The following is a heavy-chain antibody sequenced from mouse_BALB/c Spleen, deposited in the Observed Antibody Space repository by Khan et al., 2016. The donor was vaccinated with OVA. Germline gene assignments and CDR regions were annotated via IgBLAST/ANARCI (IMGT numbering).Heavy chain of an antibody. CDR3: ARMARK. V-gene: IGHV14-3*02. CDR1: GLTITNNY. J-gene: IGHJ2*01. CDR2: IDPPNGNT. Sequence: VQLKQSGAELVKPGATVKMSCTASGLTITNNYMHWLKQSPEQGLEWIGWIDPPNGNTKYDPNFQGKTTITADTSSNTAFLQLSSLTSEDTAVYYCARMARKWGQGTTLTVSS.